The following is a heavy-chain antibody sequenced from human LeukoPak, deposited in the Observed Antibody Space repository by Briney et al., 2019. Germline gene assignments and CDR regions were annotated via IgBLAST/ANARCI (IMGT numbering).Heavy chain of an antibody. V-gene: IGHV3-43D*03. Sequence: GGSLRLSCAASGFTFDDYAMHWVRQAPGKGLEWVSLISWDGGSTYYADSVKGRFTIYRDNSKNSLYLQMHSLRAEDTALYYCAKPSYYYDSSGYLLDYWGQGTLVTVSS. D-gene: IGHD3-22*01. CDR3: AKPSYYYDSSGYLLDY. CDR2: ISWDGGST. J-gene: IGHJ4*02. CDR1: GFTFDDYA.